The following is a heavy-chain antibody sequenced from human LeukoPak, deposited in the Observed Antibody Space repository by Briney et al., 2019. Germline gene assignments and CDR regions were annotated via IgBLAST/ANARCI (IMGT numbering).Heavy chain of an antibody. Sequence: ASVKVSCKASGYTFTSYAMHWVRQAPGQRLEWMGWINTGNGNTKYSQRFQGRVTITRDTSASTAYMELSSLRSEDTAVYYCASDEHYGSGGGDYWGQGTLVTVSS. V-gene: IGHV1-3*04. CDR2: INTGNGNT. D-gene: IGHD3-10*01. CDR1: GYTFTSYA. CDR3: ASDEHYGSGGGDY. J-gene: IGHJ4*02.